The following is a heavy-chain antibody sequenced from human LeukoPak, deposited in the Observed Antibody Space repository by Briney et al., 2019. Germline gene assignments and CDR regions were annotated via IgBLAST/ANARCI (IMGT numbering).Heavy chain of an antibody. CDR1: GGSISSYY. CDR2: IYTSGST. V-gene: IGHV4-4*07. J-gene: IGHJ3*02. CDR3: ARENEWGSGGYHAFDI. D-gene: IGHD2-15*01. Sequence: SETLSLTCTVSGGSISSYYWSWIRQPAGKGLEWIGRIYTSGSTNYNPSLKSRVTMSVDTSKNQFSLKLSSVTAADTAVYYCARENEWGSGGYHAFDIWGQGTMVTVSS.